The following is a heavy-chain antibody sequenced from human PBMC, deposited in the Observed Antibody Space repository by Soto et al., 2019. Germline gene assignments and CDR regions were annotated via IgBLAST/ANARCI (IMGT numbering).Heavy chain of an antibody. D-gene: IGHD3-22*01. CDR1: GGSISSYY. V-gene: IGHV4-59*01. CDR3: ARVRGNYYDSSGYYSGEYYFDY. J-gene: IGHJ4*02. Sequence: QVQLQESGPGPVKPSETLSLTCTVSGGSISSYYWSWIRQPPGMGLEWIGYIYYSGSTNYNPSLKSRVTISVDTSKNQFSLKLSSVTAADTAVYYCARVRGNYYDSSGYYSGEYYFDYWGQGTLVTVSS. CDR2: IYYSGST.